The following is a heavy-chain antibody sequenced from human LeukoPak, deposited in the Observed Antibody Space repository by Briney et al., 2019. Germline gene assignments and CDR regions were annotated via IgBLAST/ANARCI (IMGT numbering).Heavy chain of an antibody. CDR2: INHSGST. V-gene: IGHV4-34*01. CDR1: GGSFSDYF. Sequence: SETLSLTCAVYGGSFSDYFWTWIRQPPGKGLEWIGEINHSGSTTVSRSLKSRLTISVDTSKNQISLKLTSVTAADTAIYYCARDRHSSSAIDYWGQGTLVTVSS. D-gene: IGHD6-6*01. J-gene: IGHJ4*02. CDR3: ARDRHSSSAIDY.